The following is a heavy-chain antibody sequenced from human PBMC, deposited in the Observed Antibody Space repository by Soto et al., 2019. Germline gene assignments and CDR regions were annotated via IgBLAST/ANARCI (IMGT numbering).Heavy chain of an antibody. J-gene: IGHJ5*02. CDR3: ARGHYDCWSGQSPANWFDP. CDR1: GGSISSGGYY. D-gene: IGHD3-3*01. V-gene: IGHV4-31*03. Sequence: SETLSLTCTVSGGSISSGGYYWSWIRQHPGKGLEWIGYIYYSGSTYYNPSLKSRVTISVDTSKNQFSLKLSSVTAADTAVYYCARGHYDCWSGQSPANWFDPWGQGTLVTVSS. CDR2: IYYSGST.